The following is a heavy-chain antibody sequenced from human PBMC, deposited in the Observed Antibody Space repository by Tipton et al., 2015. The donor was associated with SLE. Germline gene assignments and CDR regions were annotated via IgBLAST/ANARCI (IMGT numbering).Heavy chain of an antibody. J-gene: IGHJ4*02. CDR2: IYYSGST. CDR1: GGSISSYY. D-gene: IGHD6-6*01. Sequence: TLSLTCTVSGGSISSYYWSWIRQPPGKGLEWIGYIYYSGSTNYNPSLKSRVTISVDTSKNQFSLKLSSVTAADTAVYYCARSGGAARGGYFGYWGQGTLVTVSS. V-gene: IGHV4-59*01. CDR3: ARSGGAARGGYFGY.